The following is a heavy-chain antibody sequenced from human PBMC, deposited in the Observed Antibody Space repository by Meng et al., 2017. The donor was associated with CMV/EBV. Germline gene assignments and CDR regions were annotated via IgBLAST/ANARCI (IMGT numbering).Heavy chain of an antibody. V-gene: IGHV6-1*01. J-gene: IGHJ4*02. Sequence: QAQLHQPGPGLGKPPQPRSLTCALAGDSVSSNSAAWNWIRQSPSRGLEWLGRTYYRSKWYNDYAVSVKSRITINPDTSKNQFSLQLNSVTPEDTAVYYCAVNVGGAFDYWGQGTLVTVSS. CDR3: AVNVGGAFDY. CDR2: TYYRSKWYN. CDR1: GDSVSSNSAA. D-gene: IGHD3-16*01.